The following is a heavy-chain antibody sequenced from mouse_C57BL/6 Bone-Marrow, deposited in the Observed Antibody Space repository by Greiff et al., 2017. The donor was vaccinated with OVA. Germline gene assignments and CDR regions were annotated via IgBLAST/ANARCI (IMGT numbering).Heavy chain of an antibody. D-gene: IGHD2-5*01. CDR1: GFTFSDYG. J-gene: IGHJ2*01. CDR2: ISSGSSTI. V-gene: IGHV5-17*01. CDR3: ARRSNYQYYFDY. Sequence: DVMLVESGGGLVKPGGSLKLSCAASGFTFSDYGMHWVRQAPEKGLEWVAYISSGSSTIYYADTVKGRFTISRDNAKNILFLQMTSLRSEDTAMYYCARRSNYQYYFDYWGQGTTLTVSS.